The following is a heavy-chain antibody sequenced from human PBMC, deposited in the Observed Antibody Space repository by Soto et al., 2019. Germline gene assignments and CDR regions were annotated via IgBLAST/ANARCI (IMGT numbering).Heavy chain of an antibody. J-gene: IGHJ5*02. D-gene: IGHD2-21*02. Sequence: ASVKGSCKGSGYTLTGDAVGWVRQAPGQRLEWMGWINAGNGNTKYSQKFQGRVTITRDTSASTAYMELSSLRSEDTAVYYCASCLGDCYSSVWFDPWGQGTLVTVSS. CDR2: INAGNGNT. CDR3: ASCLGDCYSSVWFDP. CDR1: GYTLTGDA. V-gene: IGHV1-3*01.